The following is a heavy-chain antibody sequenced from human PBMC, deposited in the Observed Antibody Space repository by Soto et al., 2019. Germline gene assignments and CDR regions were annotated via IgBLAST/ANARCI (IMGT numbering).Heavy chain of an antibody. Sequence: EVQLVESGGGLVQPGGSLRLSCVASGFAFSDFTMNWVRQAPGKGLEWLSYISTSTSTIYYADSVKGRFTISRGNAKDAPYMQINSRRAEDTAVYYCATTTRGYTYGYPCYYYGMDVWGQGTTVTVSS. V-gene: IGHV3-48*01. CDR3: ATTTRGYTYGYPCYYYGMDV. J-gene: IGHJ6*02. CDR2: ISTSTSTI. CDR1: GFAFSDFT. D-gene: IGHD5-18*01.